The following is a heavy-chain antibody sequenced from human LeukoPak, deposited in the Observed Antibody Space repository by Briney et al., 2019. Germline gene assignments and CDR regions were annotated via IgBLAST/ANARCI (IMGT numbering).Heavy chain of an antibody. V-gene: IGHV1-18*01. CDR1: GYTFTSYG. CDR2: NSAYNGNT. CDR3: ARDKDYDILTGYYFPWWFDP. D-gene: IGHD3-9*01. J-gene: IGHJ5*02. Sequence: GASVKVSCKASGYTFTSYGISWVRQAPGQGLEWMGWNSAYNGNTNYAQKLQGRVTMTTDTSTSTAYMELRSLRSDDTAVYYCARDKDYDILTGYYFPWWFDPWGQGTLVTVSS.